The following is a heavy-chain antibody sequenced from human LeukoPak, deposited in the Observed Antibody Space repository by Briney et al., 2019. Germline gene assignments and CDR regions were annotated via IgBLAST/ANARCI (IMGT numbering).Heavy chain of an antibody. V-gene: IGHV4-34*01. D-gene: IGHD2-21*02. CDR3: ARTRRLAYCGGDCSAFQH. Sequence: SETLSLTCAVYGGSFSGYYWSWIRQPPGKGLEWIGEINHSGSSNYNPSLKSRVTISVDTSKNQFSLELSSVTAADTAVYYCARTRRLAYCGGDCSAFQHWGQGTLVTVSS. CDR1: GGSFSGYY. CDR2: INHSGSS. J-gene: IGHJ1*01.